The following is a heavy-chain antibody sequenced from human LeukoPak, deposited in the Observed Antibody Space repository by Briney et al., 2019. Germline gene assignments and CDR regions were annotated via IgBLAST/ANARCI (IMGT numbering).Heavy chain of an antibody. D-gene: IGHD6-13*01. CDR2: IYDSGTT. CDR3: ARDEPIAAAPDY. V-gene: IGHV4-39*07. CDR1: GGFINGRSYY. J-gene: IGHJ4*02. Sequence: SETLSLTCTVSGGFINGRSYYWGWIRQPPGKGLEWIGSIYDSGTTYYNPSLKGRVTISIDTSKNQFSLKLSSVTAADTAVYYCARDEPIAAAPDYWGQGTLVTVSS.